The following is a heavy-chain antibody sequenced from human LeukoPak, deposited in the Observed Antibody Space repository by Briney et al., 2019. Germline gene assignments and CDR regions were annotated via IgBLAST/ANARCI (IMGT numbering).Heavy chain of an antibody. J-gene: IGHJ4*02. D-gene: IGHD3-22*01. CDR3: ARDPLTYYYDSSGYYYFDY. CDR2: IIPIFGTA. CDR1: GGTFSSYA. V-gene: IGHV1-69*05. Sequence: SVKVSCKASGGTFSSYAISWVRQAPGQGLEWMGRIIPIFGTANYAQKFQGRVTITTDESTSTAYMELSSLRSEDTAVYYCARDPLTYYYDSSGYYYFDYWGQGTLVTVPS.